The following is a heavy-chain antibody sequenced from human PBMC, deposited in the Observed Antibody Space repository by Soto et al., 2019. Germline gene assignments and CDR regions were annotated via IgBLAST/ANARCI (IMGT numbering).Heavy chain of an antibody. D-gene: IGHD5-12*01. V-gene: IGHV3-74*01. CDR2: INSGGTTT. Sequence: WVSLRLSCAASGFTFSNSWIHWVRQAPGKGLVWVSRINSGGTTTNYADSVKGRFTISRDNAKNTLYLQLNSLRVEDTAVYYCVNGGYTGAGIYYFDSWGQGTLVTVSS. CDR3: VNGGYTGAGIYYFDS. J-gene: IGHJ4*02. CDR1: GFTFSNSW.